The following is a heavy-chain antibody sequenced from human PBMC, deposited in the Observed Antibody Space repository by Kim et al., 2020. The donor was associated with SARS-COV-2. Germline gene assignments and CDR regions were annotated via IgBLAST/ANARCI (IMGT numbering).Heavy chain of an antibody. J-gene: IGHJ4*02. D-gene: IGHD1-26*01. V-gene: IGHV4-30-2*05. Sequence: YNPSLKCRVTMSVDPSKNQFSRELSSVTAADTAVYYCARSIVGYSANFDYWGQGTLVTVSS. CDR3: ARSIVGYSANFDY.